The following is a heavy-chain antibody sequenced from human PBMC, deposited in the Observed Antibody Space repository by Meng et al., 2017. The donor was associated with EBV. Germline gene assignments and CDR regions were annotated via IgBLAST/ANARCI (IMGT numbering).Heavy chain of an antibody. CDR1: EFTFTSAW. CDR2: IRSQVDGRTA. D-gene: IGHD1-26*01. Sequence: VQLVESGGGLVKPGESLKPSCAASEFTFTSAWMNWVRQAPGKGLEWVGRIRSQVDGRTADYSAPVKGRFTISRDDSKHTLYLQMNSLKIEDSAVYYCTTDEGGSRFWGQGTLVTVSS. V-gene: IGHV3-15*01. CDR3: TTDEGGSRF. J-gene: IGHJ4*02.